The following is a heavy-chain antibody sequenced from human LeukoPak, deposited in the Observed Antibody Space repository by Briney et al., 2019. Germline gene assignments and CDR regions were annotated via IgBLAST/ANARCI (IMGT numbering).Heavy chain of an antibody. J-gene: IGHJ3*02. V-gene: IGHV1-69*05. CDR2: IIPIFGTA. Sequence: GGSLRLSCAASGFTFSSYAISWVRQAPGQGLEWMGGIIPIFGTANYAQKFQGRVTITTDESTSTAYMELSSLRSEDTAVYYCARLFDAYRVVPAAIGPDGAFDIWGQGTMVTVSS. D-gene: IGHD2-2*01. CDR3: ARLFDAYRVVPAAIGPDGAFDI. CDR1: GFTFSSYA.